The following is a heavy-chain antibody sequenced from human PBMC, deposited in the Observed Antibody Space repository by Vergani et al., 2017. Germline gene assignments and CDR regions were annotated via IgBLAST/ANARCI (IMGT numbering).Heavy chain of an antibody. Sequence: QVQVVQSGAEVKKSGASVKVSCKTSGYTFSNYYMHWVRQAPGKGLEWMRIINPSGGHTNYAQKFQGRVTMTRDTSTSTVYMELSSLTSEDTAIYYCARGDYGMLTSYRYWGQGTLVTVSA. CDR1: GYTFSNYY. D-gene: IGHD3-9*01. CDR2: INPSGGHT. J-gene: IGHJ4*02. CDR3: ARGDYGMLTSYRY. V-gene: IGHV1-46*03.